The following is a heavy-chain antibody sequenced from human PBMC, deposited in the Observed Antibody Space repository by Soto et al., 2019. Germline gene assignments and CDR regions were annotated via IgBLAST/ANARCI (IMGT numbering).Heavy chain of an antibody. CDR1: GFTFDDYA. CDR2: VNWNSVKI. V-gene: IGHV3-9*01. CDR3: ARDRHSGSGSYPDY. D-gene: IGHD3-10*01. Sequence: LRLSCAASGFTFDDYAMHWVRQAPGKGLEWVSGVNWNSVKIDYADSVKGRFTISRDNAKNSLYLQMNSLRPEDTAWYYCARDRHSGSGSYPDYWGQGTLVTVSS. J-gene: IGHJ4*02.